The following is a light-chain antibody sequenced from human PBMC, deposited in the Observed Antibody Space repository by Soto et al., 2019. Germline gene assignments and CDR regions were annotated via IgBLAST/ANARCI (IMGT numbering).Light chain of an antibody. CDR1: SGHSSNI. V-gene: IGLV4-60*02. J-gene: IGLJ3*02. Sequence: QLVLTQSSSASASLGSSVNLTCTLSSGHSSNIIAWHLQQPGKAPRYLMKLEGSGSYNKGSGVPDRFSGSSSGADRYLTISDLQFEDEADYYCETWDSNSRVFGGGTKLTVL. CDR3: ETWDSNSRV. CDR2: LEGSGSY.